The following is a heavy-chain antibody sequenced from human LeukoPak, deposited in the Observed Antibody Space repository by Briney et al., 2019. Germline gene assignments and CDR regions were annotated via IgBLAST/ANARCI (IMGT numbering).Heavy chain of an antibody. J-gene: IGHJ4*02. V-gene: IGHV4-59*01. CDR1: GDSISGYY. CDR2: IYYSGST. D-gene: IGHD6-13*01. CDR3: ARAASSWSFDY. Sequence: SETLSLTCIVSGDSISGYYWSWIRQPPGKGLEWIGYIYYSGSTNYNPSLKSRVTISVDTSKNQFSLKLSSVTAADTAVYYCARAASSWSFDYWGQGTLVTVSS.